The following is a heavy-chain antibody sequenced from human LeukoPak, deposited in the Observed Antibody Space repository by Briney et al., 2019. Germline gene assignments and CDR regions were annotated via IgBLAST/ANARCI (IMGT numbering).Heavy chain of an antibody. V-gene: IGHV3-30*18. D-gene: IGHD2-15*01. Sequence: GGSLRLSCAASGFTLSYYGMHWVRQAPGKGLEWVAVISNDGSNKYYADSVKGRFTISRDNSKNTLYLQMNSLRAEDTAVYYCAKETPGYCSAGSCYVDYWGQGTLVTVSS. CDR2: ISNDGSNK. CDR3: AKETPGYCSAGSCYVDY. CDR1: GFTLSYYG. J-gene: IGHJ4*02.